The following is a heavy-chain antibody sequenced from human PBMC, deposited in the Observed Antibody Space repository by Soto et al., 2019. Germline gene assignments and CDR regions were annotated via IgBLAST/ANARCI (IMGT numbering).Heavy chain of an antibody. CDR1: GGSISCYC. V-gene: IGHV4-4*07. Sequence: PSETLSLTCTVSGGSISCYCWTWIRQPAGKGLEWIGRKHTSGTTNYNPSLKSRVTMSIDTSTNQFSLNLSSVTAADTAVYYCARGGEFYVLDVWGQGTTVTVSS. D-gene: IGHD3-16*01. J-gene: IGHJ6*02. CDR2: KHTSGTT. CDR3: ARGGEFYVLDV.